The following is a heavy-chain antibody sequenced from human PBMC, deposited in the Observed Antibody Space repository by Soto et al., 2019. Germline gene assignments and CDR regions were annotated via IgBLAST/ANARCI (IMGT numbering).Heavy chain of an antibody. D-gene: IGHD5-18*01. CDR3: ARIQLWPLFTFY. V-gene: IGHV2-70*11. CDR1: GFSLSTSGMC. Sequence: SGPTLVNPTQTLTLTCTFSGFSLSTSGMCVSWIRQPPGKALEWLARIDWDDDKYYSTSLKTRLTISKDTSKNQVVLTMTNMDPVDTATYYCARIQLWPLFTFYWGQGTLVTVSS. J-gene: IGHJ4*02. CDR2: IDWDDDK.